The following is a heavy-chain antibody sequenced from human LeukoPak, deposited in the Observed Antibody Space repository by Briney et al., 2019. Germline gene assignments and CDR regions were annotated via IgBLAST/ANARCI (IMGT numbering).Heavy chain of an antibody. CDR1: GFTVSSNY. CDR2: MYSGGSK. D-gene: IGHD3-10*01. V-gene: IGHV3-66*01. Sequence: GGSLRLSCTASGFTVSSNYMNWVRQPPGKGLEWVSVMYSGGSKYYADSVKGRFTISRDNSQNTVYLQMNSLRSDDTAVYYCFVGPHPYDSGDWPPNWGQGTLVTVSS. J-gene: IGHJ4*02. CDR3: FVGPHPYDSGDWPPN.